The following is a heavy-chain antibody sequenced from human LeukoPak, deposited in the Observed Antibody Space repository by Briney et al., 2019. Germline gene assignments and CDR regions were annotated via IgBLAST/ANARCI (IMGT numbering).Heavy chain of an antibody. V-gene: IGHV5-51*01. CDR1: GYSFTSYW. D-gene: IGHD6-19*01. J-gene: IGHJ4*02. CDR3: AGYPHQGSYSSGWYVY. CDR2: IYPGDSDT. Sequence: GESLKISCKGSGYSFTSYWIGWVRQMPGKGLEWMGIIYPGDSDTRYSPSFQGQVTISADKSISTAYLQWSSLKASDTAMYYCAGYPHQGSYSSGWYVYWGQGTLVTVSS.